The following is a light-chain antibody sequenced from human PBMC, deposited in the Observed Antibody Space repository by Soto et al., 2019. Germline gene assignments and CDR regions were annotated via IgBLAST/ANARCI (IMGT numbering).Light chain of an antibody. CDR2: DAS. CDR3: QHRSDWPPCCT. V-gene: IGKV3-11*01. Sequence: EVVLTQSPATLSLFTGETATLSCRASETISNQLAWYQQKPGQAPRLLMYDASHRVTGISPRFSGSGSGTDFTLIISTLEPADFAVYYCQHRSDWPPCCTFGQGT. CDR1: ETISNQ. J-gene: IGKJ2*02.